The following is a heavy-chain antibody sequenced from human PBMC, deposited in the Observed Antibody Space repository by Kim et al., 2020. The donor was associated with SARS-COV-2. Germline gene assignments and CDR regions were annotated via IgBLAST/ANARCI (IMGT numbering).Heavy chain of an antibody. CDR3: AKDKSITMVRGVISNYYYYYGMDV. Sequence: GGSLRLSCAASGFTFDDYAMHWVRQAPGKGLEWVSGISWNSGSIGYADSVKGRFTISRDNAKNSLYLQMNSLRAEDTALYYCAKDKSITMVRGVISNYYYYYGMDVWGQGTTVTVSS. J-gene: IGHJ6*02. CDR2: ISWNSGSI. CDR1: GFTFDDYA. D-gene: IGHD3-10*01. V-gene: IGHV3-9*01.